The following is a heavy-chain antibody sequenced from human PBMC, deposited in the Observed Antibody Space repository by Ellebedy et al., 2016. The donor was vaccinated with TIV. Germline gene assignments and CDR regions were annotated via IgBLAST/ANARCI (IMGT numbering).Heavy chain of an antibody. Sequence: GESLKISCAASGFTFSSYSMNWVRQAPGKGLEWVSYISSSFTTIYYTDSVKCRFTISRDNADNSLYMRMNSLRAEDTAVYSCARDMSCSGGSCYHGYWYFDLWGRGTLVTVSS. CDR2: ISSSFTTI. J-gene: IGHJ2*01. CDR3: ARDMSCSGGSCYHGYWYFDL. V-gene: IGHV3-48*01. D-gene: IGHD2-15*01. CDR1: GFTFSSYS.